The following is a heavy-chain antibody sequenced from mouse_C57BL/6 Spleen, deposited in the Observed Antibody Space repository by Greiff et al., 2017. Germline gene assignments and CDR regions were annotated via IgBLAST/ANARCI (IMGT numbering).Heavy chain of an antibody. V-gene: IGHV1-39*01. CDR1: GYSFTDYN. D-gene: IGHD2-3*01. J-gene: IGHJ3*01. CDR3: ARGVYDGYYGPWFAY. CDR2: INPNYGTT. Sequence: VHVKQSGPELVKPGASVKISCKASGYSFTDYNMNWVKQSNGKSLEWIGVINPNYGTTSYNQKFKGKATLTVDQSSSTAYMQLNSLTSEDSAVYYCARGVYDGYYGPWFAYWGQGTLVTVSA.